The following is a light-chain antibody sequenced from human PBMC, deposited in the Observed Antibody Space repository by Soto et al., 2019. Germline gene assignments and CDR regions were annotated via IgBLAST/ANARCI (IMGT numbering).Light chain of an antibody. CDR1: QSVSSSY. V-gene: IGKV3-20*01. J-gene: IGKJ4*01. Sequence: EIVLTQSPGTLSLSPGERATLSCRASQSVSSSYLAWYQQKPGQAPRLLIYGASSRATGIPDRFSGSGSVTDFTLTISRLLPEDFAVYYCQQYGSSRTLTFGGGTKVDIK. CDR2: GAS. CDR3: QQYGSSRTLT.